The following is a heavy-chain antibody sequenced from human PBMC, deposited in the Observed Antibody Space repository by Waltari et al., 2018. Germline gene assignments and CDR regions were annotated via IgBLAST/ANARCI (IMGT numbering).Heavy chain of an antibody. V-gene: IGHV4-34*01. D-gene: IGHD6-6*01. CDR2: SNQSGST. CDR3: ARDGSYSYSSSYDYYYYYGMDV. J-gene: IGHJ6*02. CDR1: GGSFSGYY. Sequence: QVQLQQWGAGLLKPSETLSLTCAVYGGSFSGYYWSWIRQPPGTGREWIGESNQSGSTNYNPSLKSRVTISVDTSKNQFSLKLSSVTAADTAVYYCARDGSYSYSSSYDYYYYYGMDVWGQGTTVTVSS.